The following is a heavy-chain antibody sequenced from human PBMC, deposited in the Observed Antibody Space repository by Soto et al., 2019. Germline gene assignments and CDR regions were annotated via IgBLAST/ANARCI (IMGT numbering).Heavy chain of an antibody. CDR1: GFTFSSYA. J-gene: IGHJ4*02. Sequence: GGSLRLSCAASGFTFSSYAMHWVRQAPGKGLEYVSAISSNGGSTYYANSVKGRFTISRDNSKNTLYLQMGSLRAEDMAVYYCARGSYGGPFDYWGQGTQVTVSS. CDR3: ARGSYGGPFDY. D-gene: IGHD4-17*01. CDR2: ISSNGGST. V-gene: IGHV3-64*01.